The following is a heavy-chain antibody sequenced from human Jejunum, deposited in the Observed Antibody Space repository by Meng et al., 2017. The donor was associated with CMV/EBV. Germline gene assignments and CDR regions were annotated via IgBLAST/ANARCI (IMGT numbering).Heavy chain of an antibody. CDR3: ARVSNTCLECWFDP. CDR2: ISVDNGNT. D-gene: IGHD3-3*01. Sequence: VQLVQSGAGVKKPGASVKVSCRASGYTFSTYGITWVRQAPGQGLEWMGWISVDNGNTNYAQKFQGRVTMTTHTSTSTAYMELTGLRSDDTAVYYCARVSNTCLECWFDPWGQGTLVTVSS. CDR1: GYTFSTYG. V-gene: IGHV1-18*01. J-gene: IGHJ5*02.